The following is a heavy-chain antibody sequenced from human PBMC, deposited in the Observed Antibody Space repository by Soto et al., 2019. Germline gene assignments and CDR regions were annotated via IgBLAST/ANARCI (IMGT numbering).Heavy chain of an antibody. CDR2: IYYSGST. CDR1: GGSISSYY. D-gene: IGHD4-17*01. J-gene: IGHJ4*02. V-gene: IGHV4-59*01. CDR3: ARLSDYGDSFDY. Sequence: PSETLSLTCTVSGGSISSYYWSWIRQPPGKGLEWIGYIYYSGSTNYNPSLKSRVTISVDTSKNQFSLKLSSVTAADTAVYYCARLSDYGDSFDYWGQGTLVTVSS.